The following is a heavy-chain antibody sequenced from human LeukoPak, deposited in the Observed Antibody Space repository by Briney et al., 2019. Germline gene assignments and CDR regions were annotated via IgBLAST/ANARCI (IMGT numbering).Heavy chain of an antibody. J-gene: IGHJ3*02. V-gene: IGHV4-39*01. CDR1: GGSISSSSYY. D-gene: IGHD3-9*01. CDR2: IYYSGST. Sequence: PSETLSLACTVSGGSISSSSYYWGWIRQPPGKGLEWIGSIYYSGSTYYNPSLKSRVTISVDTSKNQFSLKLSSVTAADTAVYYCARPYYDILTGPIVGAFDIWGQGTMVTVSS. CDR3: ARPYYDILTGPIVGAFDI.